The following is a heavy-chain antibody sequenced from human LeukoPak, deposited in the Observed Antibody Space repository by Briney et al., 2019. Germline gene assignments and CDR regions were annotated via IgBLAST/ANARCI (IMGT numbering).Heavy chain of an antibody. CDR2: ISSGGST. D-gene: IGHD3-3*01. V-gene: IGHV4-39*01. CDR1: GGSISSSGYY. J-gene: IGHJ5*02. CDR3: ARAYRPITIFGVVSGGGINWFDP. Sequence: PSETLSLTCTVSGGSISSSGYYWGWIRQPPGKGLEWIGSISSGGSTHYTPSLKSRVTISVEKSKNQFSLKLSSVTAADTAVYYCARAYRPITIFGVVSGGGINWFDPWGQGTLVTVSS.